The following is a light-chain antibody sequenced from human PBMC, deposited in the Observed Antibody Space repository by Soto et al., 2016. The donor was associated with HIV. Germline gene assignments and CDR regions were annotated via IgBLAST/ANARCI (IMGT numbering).Light chain of an antibody. J-gene: IGLJ3*02. Sequence: SYELTQPPSVSVAPGKTARITCGGNNIGSKSVHWYQQKPGQAPVLVVYDDNDRPSGIPERFSGSNSGNTATLTISRVEAGDEADYYCQVWDSSSDHPNWVFGGGTKVTVL. CDR3: QVWDSSSDHPNWV. CDR1: NIGSKS. CDR2: DDN. V-gene: IGLV3-21*03.